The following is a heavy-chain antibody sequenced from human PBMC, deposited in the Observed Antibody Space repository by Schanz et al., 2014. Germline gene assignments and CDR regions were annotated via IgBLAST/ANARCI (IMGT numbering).Heavy chain of an antibody. J-gene: IGHJ4*02. CDR2: ISGSGGDT. CDR3: AKVAPAATYLDS. V-gene: IGHV3-23*01. Sequence: EVQLLESGGGFVQPGGSLRLSCAASGFSFSIFAMTWVRQAPGQGLEWVSTISGSGGDTYPADSVKGRFTISRDNAKNSLFLQMNSLSAEDTAVYYCAKVAPAATYLDSWGLGTLVTVAS. D-gene: IGHD2-2*01. CDR1: GFSFSIFA.